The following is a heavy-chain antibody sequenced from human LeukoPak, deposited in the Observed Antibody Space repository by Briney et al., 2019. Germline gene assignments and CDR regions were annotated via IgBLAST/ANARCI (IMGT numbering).Heavy chain of an antibody. Sequence: PGGSLRLSCAASGFTFSSYWMSWVRQAPGKGLEWVSAISGSGGSTYYADSVKGRFTISRDNSKNTLYLQMNSLRAEDTAVYYCAKDPSGNSSPFDYWGQGTLVTVSS. CDR1: GFTFSSYW. D-gene: IGHD6-13*01. CDR3: AKDPSGNSSPFDY. CDR2: ISGSGGST. J-gene: IGHJ4*02. V-gene: IGHV3-23*01.